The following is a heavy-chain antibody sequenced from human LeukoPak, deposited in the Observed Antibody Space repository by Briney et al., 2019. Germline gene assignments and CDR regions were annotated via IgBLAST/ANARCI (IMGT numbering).Heavy chain of an antibody. CDR1: GYTFTSYG. V-gene: IGHV1-18*01. CDR3: ARMYYDILTGYYNRRLDAFDI. J-gene: IGHJ3*02. D-gene: IGHD3-9*01. CDR2: ISAYNGNT. Sequence: ASVKVSCKASGYTFTSYGISWVRQAPGQGLEWRGWISAYNGNTNYEQKLQGRGTITTDTSTSTAYMELRSLRSDDTAVYYCARMYYDILTGYYNRRLDAFDIWGQGTMVTVSS.